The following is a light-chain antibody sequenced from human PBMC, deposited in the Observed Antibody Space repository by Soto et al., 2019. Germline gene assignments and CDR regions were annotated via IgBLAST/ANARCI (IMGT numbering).Light chain of an antibody. CDR2: WAS. V-gene: IGKV4-1*01. J-gene: IGKJ4*01. CDR3: QQYYSTPLT. CDR1: QSVLYSSDNKNY. Sequence: DIVMTQSPDSLAMSLGERATLNCKSSQSVLYSSDNKNYLAWYQQKPGQPRKLLIYWASTREFGVHDRFSGSGSGTDFTRTISRLQSEDEAVYYCQQYYSTPLTFGGGTKVEIK.